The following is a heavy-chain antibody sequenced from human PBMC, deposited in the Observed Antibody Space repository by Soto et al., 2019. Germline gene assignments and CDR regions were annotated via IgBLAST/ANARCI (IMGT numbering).Heavy chain of an antibody. D-gene: IGHD4-17*01. CDR3: ASDSYGDHDY. Sequence: PGGSLRLSCAASGFTFSSYGMHWVRQAPGKGLEWVAVIWYDGSNKYYADSVKGRVTISVDTSKNQFSLKLSSVTAADTAVYYCASDSYGDHDYWGQGTLVTVSS. CDR1: GFTFSSYG. CDR2: IWYDGSNK. J-gene: IGHJ4*02. V-gene: IGHV3-33*01.